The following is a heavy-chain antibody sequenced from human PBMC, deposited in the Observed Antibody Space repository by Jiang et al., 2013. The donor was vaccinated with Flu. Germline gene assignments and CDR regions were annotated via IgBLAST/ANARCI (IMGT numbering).Heavy chain of an antibody. V-gene: IGHV5-51*01. J-gene: IGHJ3*02. CDR1: GYSFTSYW. Sequence: SGYSFTSYWIGWVRQMPGKGLEWMGIIYPGDSDTRYSPSFQGQVTISADKSISTAYLQWSSLKASDTAMYYCARLIGSWDDAFDIWGQGTMVTVSS. D-gene: IGHD6-13*01. CDR2: IYPGDSDT. CDR3: ARLIGSWDDAFDI.